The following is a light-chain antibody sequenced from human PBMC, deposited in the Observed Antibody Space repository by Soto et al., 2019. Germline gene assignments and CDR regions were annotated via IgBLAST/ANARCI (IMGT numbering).Light chain of an antibody. V-gene: IGLV1-44*01. CDR3: AAWDDSLNGVV. CDR2: SNN. J-gene: IGLJ2*01. CDR1: SSNIGSNT. Sequence: QSVLTQPPSASGTPGQRVTISCSGSSSNIGSNTVNWYQQLPGTAPKLHIYSNNQRPSGVPDRFSGSKSGTSASLAISGLQSEDEADYYCAAWDDSLNGVVFGGGTKLPVL.